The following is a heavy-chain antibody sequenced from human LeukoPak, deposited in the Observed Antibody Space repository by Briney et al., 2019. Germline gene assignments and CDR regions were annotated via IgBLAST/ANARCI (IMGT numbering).Heavy chain of an antibody. CDR1: GGSISSGGYY. J-gene: IGHJ4*02. CDR2: IYYSGGT. Sequence: PSETLSLTCTVSGGSISSGGYYWSWIRQHPGKGLEWIGYIYYSGGTYYNPSLKSRVTMSVDTSKNQFSLKLNSVTAADSAVYYCARVRAAVAGTYYFDYWGQGTLVTVSS. V-gene: IGHV4-31*03. D-gene: IGHD6-19*01. CDR3: ARVRAAVAGTYYFDY.